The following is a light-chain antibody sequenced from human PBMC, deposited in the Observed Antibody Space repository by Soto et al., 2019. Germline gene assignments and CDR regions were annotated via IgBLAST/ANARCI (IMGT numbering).Light chain of an antibody. CDR2: AAS. Sequence: DIQMTQSPSSLSASVGDRVTITCRASESISTYLNWYQHKPGKAPKLLIYAASSLQSAVPSRFSGSGSGTDFTLTISSLQPEDCATYYCRQTYSTPYTFGQGTKLEIK. CDR1: ESISTY. V-gene: IGKV1-39*01. J-gene: IGKJ2*01. CDR3: RQTYSTPYT.